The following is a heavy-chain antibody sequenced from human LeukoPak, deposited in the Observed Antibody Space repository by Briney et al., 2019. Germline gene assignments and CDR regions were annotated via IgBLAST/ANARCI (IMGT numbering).Heavy chain of an antibody. J-gene: IGHJ5*02. CDR2: IYYSGST. CDR1: GGSISSGDYY. Sequence: SGTLSLTCTVSGGSISSGDYYWSWIRQPPGKGLEWIGYIYYSGSTYYNPSLKSRVTISVDTSKNQFSLKLSSVTAADTAVYYCAISGSYGGWFDPWGQGTLVTVSS. D-gene: IGHD1-26*01. CDR3: AISGSYGGWFDP. V-gene: IGHV4-30-4*08.